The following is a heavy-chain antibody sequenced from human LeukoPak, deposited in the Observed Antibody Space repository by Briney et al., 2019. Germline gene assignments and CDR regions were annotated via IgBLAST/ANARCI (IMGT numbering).Heavy chain of an antibody. J-gene: IGHJ6*03. V-gene: IGHV4-34*01. CDR3: ATSYYYYYMDV. CDR2: INHSGST. Sequence: SETLSLTCAVYGGSFSGYYWSWIRQPPGKGLEWIGEINHSGSTNYNPSLKSRVTISVDTSKNQFSLKLSSVTAADTAVYYCATSYYYYYMDVWGKGTTVTVSS. CDR1: GGSFSGYY.